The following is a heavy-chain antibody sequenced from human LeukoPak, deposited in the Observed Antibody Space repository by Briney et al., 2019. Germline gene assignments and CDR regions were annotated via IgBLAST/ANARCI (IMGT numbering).Heavy chain of an antibody. D-gene: IGHD1-1*01. CDR2: FDPEDGET. J-gene: IGHJ5*02. CDR1: GYTLTELS. Sequence: ASVKVSCKVSGYTLTELSMHWVRQAPGKGLEWMGGFDPEDGETIYAQKFQGRVTVTEDTSTDTAYMELSSLRSEDTAVYYCASRRAGNWFDPWGQGTLVTVSS. V-gene: IGHV1-24*01. CDR3: ASRRAGNWFDP.